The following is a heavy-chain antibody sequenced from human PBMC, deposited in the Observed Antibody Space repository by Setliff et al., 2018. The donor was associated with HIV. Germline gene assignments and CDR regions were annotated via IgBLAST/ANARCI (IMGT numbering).Heavy chain of an antibody. V-gene: IGHV4-4*07. CDR1: GGSITGYY. Sequence: PSETLSLTCSVSGGSITGYYWSWIRQPAGKDMEWIGRSGDTIYNPSLESRVTISVDTSRNQFSLRLSSVTAADTAVYYCASEKVAWTVSDSFFEFWGQGVPVTVSS. CDR3: ASEKVAWTVSDSFFEF. J-gene: IGHJ4*02. CDR2: SGDT. D-gene: IGHD2-15*01.